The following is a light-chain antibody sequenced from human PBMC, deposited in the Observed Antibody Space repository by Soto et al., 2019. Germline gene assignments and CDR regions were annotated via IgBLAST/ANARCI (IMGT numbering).Light chain of an antibody. V-gene: IGKV1-27*01. CDR3: QKYSSAPWT. J-gene: IGKJ1*01. Sequence: DIQMTQSPSSLSASVGDRVTITCRASQGIRNYLAWYQQQPGKQPKLLIYSVSILQSGVPSRFSGSGSGTDFTVNITNLQADDVATYNCQKYSSAPWTFGAGTKV. CDR2: SVS. CDR1: QGIRNY.